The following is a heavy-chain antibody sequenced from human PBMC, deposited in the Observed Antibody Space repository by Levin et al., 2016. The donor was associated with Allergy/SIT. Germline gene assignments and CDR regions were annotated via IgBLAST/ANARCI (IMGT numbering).Heavy chain of an antibody. D-gene: IGHD5-12*01. V-gene: IGHV1-3*01. CDR2: INAGNGNT. J-gene: IGHJ6*02. Sequence: WVRQAPGQRLEWMGWINAGNGNTKYSQKFQGRVTITRDTSASTAYMELSSLRSEDTAVYYCARAVGYSGYDNAIYYYYYGMDVWGQGTTVTVSS. CDR3: ARAVGYSGYDNAIYYYYYGMDV.